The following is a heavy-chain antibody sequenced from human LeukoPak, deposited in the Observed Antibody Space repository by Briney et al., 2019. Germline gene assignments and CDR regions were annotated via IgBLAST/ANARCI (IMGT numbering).Heavy chain of an antibody. CDR3: AQVAATGL. J-gene: IGHJ4*02. CDR2: IIPIFGTA. Sequence: ASVKVSCKASGGTFSSYAISWVRQAPEQGIEWMGGIIPIFGTANYAQKFQGRVTITADESTSTAYMELSSLRSEDTAVYYCAQVAATGLWGQGTLVTVSS. V-gene: IGHV1-69*13. CDR1: GGTFSSYA. D-gene: IGHD2-15*01.